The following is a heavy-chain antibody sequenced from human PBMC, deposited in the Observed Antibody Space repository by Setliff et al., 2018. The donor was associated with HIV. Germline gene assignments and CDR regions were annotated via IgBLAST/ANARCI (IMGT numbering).Heavy chain of an antibody. D-gene: IGHD6-19*01. CDR3: ARDSGVSSGWKNWFDS. V-gene: IGHV4-61*09. CDR1: GGSISSGSYY. CDR2: IYTTGST. J-gene: IGHJ5*01. Sequence: SETLSLTCTVSGGSISSGSYYWTWIRQPAGKGLEWIGHIYTTGSTNYNPSLKSRVTISVDTSKNQLSLKLNSVTAADTAVYYCARDSGVSSGWKNWFDSWGQGTLVTVSS.